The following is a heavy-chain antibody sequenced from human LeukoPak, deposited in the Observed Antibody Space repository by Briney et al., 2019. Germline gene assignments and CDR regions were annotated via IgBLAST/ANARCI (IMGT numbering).Heavy chain of an antibody. CDR1: GFTFSSYG. D-gene: IGHD1-26*01. J-gene: IGHJ3*02. CDR3: VSKRGLLYAFDI. CDR2: IWYDGSNK. V-gene: IGHV3-33*01. Sequence: GGSLRLSCAASGFTFSSYGMHWVRQAPGKGLEWVAVIWYDGSNKYYADSVKGRFTISRDNSKNTLYLQMNSLRAEDTAVYCCVSKRGLLYAFDIWGQGTMVTVSS.